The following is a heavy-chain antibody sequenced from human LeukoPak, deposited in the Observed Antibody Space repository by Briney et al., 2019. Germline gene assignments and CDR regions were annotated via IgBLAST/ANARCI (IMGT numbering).Heavy chain of an antibody. CDR1: GGSISSYY. CDR2: IYYSGST. Sequence: SETLSLTCTVSGGSISSYYWSWIRQPPGKGLEWIGYIYYSGSTNYNPSLKSRVTISVDTSKNQFSLKRSSVTAADTAVYYCARLGGIDYGNHWGQGTLVTVSS. V-gene: IGHV4-59*08. D-gene: IGHD4-17*01. CDR3: ARLGGIDYGNH. J-gene: IGHJ5*02.